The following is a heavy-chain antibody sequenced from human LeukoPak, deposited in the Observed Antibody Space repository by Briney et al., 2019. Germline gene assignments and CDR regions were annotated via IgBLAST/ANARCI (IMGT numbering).Heavy chain of an antibody. Sequence: RASVKVSCKVSGYTLTELSMHWVRQAPGKGLEWMGGFDPEDGETIYAQKFQGRVTMTRDTSIGTAYMELSSLRSEDTAVYYCARVLGRPSLYYGMDVWGQGTTVTVSS. CDR3: ARVLGRPSLYYGMDV. CDR2: FDPEDGET. V-gene: IGHV1-24*01. CDR1: GYTLTELS. J-gene: IGHJ6*02. D-gene: IGHD3-16*01.